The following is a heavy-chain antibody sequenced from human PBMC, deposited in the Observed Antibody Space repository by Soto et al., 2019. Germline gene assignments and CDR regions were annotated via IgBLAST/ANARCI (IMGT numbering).Heavy chain of an antibody. CDR3: AKVLNMYYYGSGLPRFSSDWFDP. D-gene: IGHD3-10*01. Sequence: GGSLRLSCAASGFTFSSYAMSWVRQAPGKGLEWVSAISGSGGSTYYADYVKGRFTISRDNSKNTLYLQMNNLRAEDTAVYYCAKVLNMYYYGSGLPRFSSDWFDPWGQGTLVTVSS. CDR2: ISGSGGST. CDR1: GFTFSSYA. V-gene: IGHV3-23*01. J-gene: IGHJ5*02.